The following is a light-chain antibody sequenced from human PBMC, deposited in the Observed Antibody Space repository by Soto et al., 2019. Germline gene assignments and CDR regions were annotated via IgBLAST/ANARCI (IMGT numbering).Light chain of an antibody. Sequence: QSVLTQPASVSGSPGQSITISCTGTSRDIGTSNLVSWYRQYPGKAPKLMIYEVTKRPSGISYRFSGSKSGNTASLTISGLQPEDEADYYCYSFTGTSTSLFVFGTG. CDR2: EVT. CDR1: SRDIGTSNL. J-gene: IGLJ1*01. CDR3: YSFTGTSTSLFV. V-gene: IGLV2-23*02.